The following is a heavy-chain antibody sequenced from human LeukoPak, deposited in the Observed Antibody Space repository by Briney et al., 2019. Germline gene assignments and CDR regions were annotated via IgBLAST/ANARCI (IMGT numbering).Heavy chain of an antibody. V-gene: IGHV4-39*07. Sequence: SETLSLTCTVSGGSISSSSYYWGWIRQPPGKGLEWIGSIYYSGSTYYNPSLKSRVTISVDTSKIQFSLKLSSVTAADTAVYYCARETRRLTVTTVWFDPWGQGTLVTVSS. D-gene: IGHD4-17*01. CDR3: ARETRRLTVTTVWFDP. J-gene: IGHJ5*02. CDR1: GGSISSSSYY. CDR2: IYYSGST.